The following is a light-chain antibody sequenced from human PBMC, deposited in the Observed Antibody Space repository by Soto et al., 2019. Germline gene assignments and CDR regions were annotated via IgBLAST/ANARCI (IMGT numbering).Light chain of an antibody. Sequence: EIVLTRSPATLSLSPLEIAALSFMASQSVSSYLAWYQQKPGQAPRLLIYDASNRATGIPARFSGSGSGTDFTLTISSLEPEDFAVYYCQQRSNWPPWTFGQGTKVDIK. CDR3: QQRSNWPPWT. CDR2: DAS. J-gene: IGKJ1*01. CDR1: QSVSSY. V-gene: IGKV3-11*01.